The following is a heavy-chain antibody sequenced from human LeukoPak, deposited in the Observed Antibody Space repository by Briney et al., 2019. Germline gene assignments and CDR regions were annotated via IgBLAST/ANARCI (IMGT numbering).Heavy chain of an antibody. J-gene: IGHJ4*02. CDR1: GGSFSGYY. Sequence: PSETLSLTCAVYGGSFSGYYWSWIRQPPGKGLEWIGEINHSGSTNYNPSLKSRVTISVDTSKNQFSLKLSSVTAADTAVYYCASSPWLGHYFDFWGQGTLVTVSS. V-gene: IGHV4-34*01. CDR3: ASSPWLGHYFDF. D-gene: IGHD6-19*01. CDR2: INHSGST.